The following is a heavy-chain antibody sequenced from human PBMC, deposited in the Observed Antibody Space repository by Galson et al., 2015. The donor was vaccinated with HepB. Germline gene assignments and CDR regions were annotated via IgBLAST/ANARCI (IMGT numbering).Heavy chain of an antibody. V-gene: IGHV1-46*01. CDR2: INPSGGST. CDR3: ARDSSQWLVPSYWFDP. CDR1: GYTFTSYY. J-gene: IGHJ5*02. Sequence: SVKVSCKASGYTFTSYYMHWVRQAPGQGLEWMGIINPSGGSTSYAQKFQGRVTMTRDTSTSTVYMELSSLRSEDTAVYYCARDSSQWLVPSYWFDPWGQGTLVTVSS. D-gene: IGHD6-19*01.